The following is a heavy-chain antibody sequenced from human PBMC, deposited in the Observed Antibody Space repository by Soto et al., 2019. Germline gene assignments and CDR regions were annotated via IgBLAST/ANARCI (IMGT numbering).Heavy chain of an antibody. D-gene: IGHD3-9*01. Sequence: EVQLVESGGGLVQPGRSLRLSCAASGFTFDDYAMHWVRQAPGKGMEWVSGISWNSGNICYADSVKGRFTISGDNAKYSLYLQMNSLRAEDTVLYYCVKGERYDILTGSRDYWGQGTLVTGSS. CDR1: GFTFDDYA. CDR2: ISWNSGNI. J-gene: IGHJ4*02. CDR3: VKGERYDILTGSRDY. V-gene: IGHV3-9*01.